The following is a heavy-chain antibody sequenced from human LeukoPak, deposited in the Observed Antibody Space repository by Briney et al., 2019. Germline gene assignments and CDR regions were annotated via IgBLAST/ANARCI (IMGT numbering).Heavy chain of an antibody. D-gene: IGHD3-22*01. CDR2: ISGIGGST. Sequence: PGGSLRLTCAASGFTFSSYAMSWVRQAPGKGLEWVSAISGIGGSTYYADSVKGRFTISRDNSKNTLYLQMNSLRAEDTAVYYCASPYPPYYYDIPPGDYWGQGTLVTVSS. V-gene: IGHV3-23*01. CDR1: GFTFSSYA. J-gene: IGHJ4*02. CDR3: ASPYPPYYYDIPPGDY.